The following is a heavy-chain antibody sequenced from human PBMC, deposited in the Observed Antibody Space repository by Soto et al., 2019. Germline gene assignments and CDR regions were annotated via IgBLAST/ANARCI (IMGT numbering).Heavy chain of an antibody. Sequence: EVQLVESGGGLVKPGGSLRLSCAASGFTFSDAWMNWVRQAPGKGLEWVGHVTTKADGGTTDYAAFVKGRFTISRDDSTNPLFLHMTNLKTYDTAMYYCTTLGPSCGQGTLVTVSS. V-gene: IGHV3-15*07. CDR1: GFTFSDAW. J-gene: IGHJ5*02. CDR2: VTTKADGGTT. CDR3: TTLGPS.